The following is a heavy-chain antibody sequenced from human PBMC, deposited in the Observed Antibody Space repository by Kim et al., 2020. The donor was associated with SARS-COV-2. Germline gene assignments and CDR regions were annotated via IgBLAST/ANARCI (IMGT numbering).Heavy chain of an antibody. CDR2: INTKTGNP. V-gene: IGHV7-4-1*02. J-gene: IGHJ4*02. CDR3: AREHSNSWVPLDY. D-gene: IGHD6-13*01. CDR1: GYTFTNYA. Sequence: ASVKVSCKASGYTFTNYAMNWVRQAPGQGLEWMGWINTKTGNPTYAQGFTGRFVFSLYTSVSTAFLQISSLKAEDTAVYYCAREHSNSWVPLDYWGQGTLVTVSS.